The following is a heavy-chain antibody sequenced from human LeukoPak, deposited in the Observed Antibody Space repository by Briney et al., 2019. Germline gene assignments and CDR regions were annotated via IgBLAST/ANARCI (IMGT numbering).Heavy chain of an antibody. CDR1: GFTFSTFG. CDR3: ARYYSHTSAWSEGGLDQ. D-gene: IGHD6-19*01. V-gene: IGHV3-33*01. Sequence: GGSLRLSCAASGFTFSTFGMHWVRQAPGKGPEWVAVIWYDGSKKYYIDFAEGRFTISRDNSRNTLYLQMNSLRAEDTAVYYCARYYSHTSAWSEGGLDQWGQGTLVTVSS. J-gene: IGHJ4*02. CDR2: IWYDGSKK.